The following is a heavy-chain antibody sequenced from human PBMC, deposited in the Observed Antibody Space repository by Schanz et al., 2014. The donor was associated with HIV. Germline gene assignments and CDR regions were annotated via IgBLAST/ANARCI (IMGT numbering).Heavy chain of an antibody. J-gene: IGHJ4*01. CDR2: IRHTGGT. CDR1: GGSFRGYY. CDR3: ARGDFGGNSVDY. V-gene: IGHV4-34*01. Sequence: QVQLQQWGAGLLKPSETLSLTCAVYGGSFRGYYWTWIRQFPGVGLEWIGKIRHTGGTNYNPSLKNRVPMSVDTSKTQFPLKLTPVTAADTAIYFCARGDFGGNSVDYWGHGNLVTVSS. D-gene: IGHD2-21*02.